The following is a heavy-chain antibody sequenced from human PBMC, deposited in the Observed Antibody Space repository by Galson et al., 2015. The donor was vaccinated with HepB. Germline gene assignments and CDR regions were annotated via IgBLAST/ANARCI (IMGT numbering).Heavy chain of an antibody. Sequence: SPRLSCAASGFTVSSNYKSWVRQAPGKGLELVSVIYSGGSTNYADPVKGRFTISRHNSKNTLYLQMNSLRAEDTAVYYCARDLRGGVDYWGQGTLVTVSS. V-gene: IGHV3-53*04. CDR3: ARDLRGGVDY. J-gene: IGHJ4*02. CDR1: GFTVSSNY. CDR2: IYSGGST. D-gene: IGHD3-10*01.